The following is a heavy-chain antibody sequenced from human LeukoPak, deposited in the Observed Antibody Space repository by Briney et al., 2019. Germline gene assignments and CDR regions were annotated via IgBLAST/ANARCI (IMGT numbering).Heavy chain of an antibody. J-gene: IGHJ4*02. CDR3: AREYLQVSSGWHY. Sequence: ASVKVSCKASGYTFTSYYIHWVRQAPGEGLEWMGIINPSGGTNYAQKFQGRVTMTRDTSISTAYMELSRLRSDDTAVYYCAREYLQVSSGWHYWGQGTLVTVSS. D-gene: IGHD6-19*01. V-gene: IGHV1-2*02. CDR1: GYTFTSYY. CDR2: INPSGGT.